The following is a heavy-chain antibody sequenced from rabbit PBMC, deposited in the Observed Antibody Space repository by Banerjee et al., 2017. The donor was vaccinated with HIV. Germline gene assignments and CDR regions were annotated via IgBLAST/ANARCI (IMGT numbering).Heavy chain of an antibody. CDR2: IDAGSSGFT. J-gene: IGHJ4*01. D-gene: IGHD5-1*01. Sequence: QQLEESGGGLVKPGGTLTLTCKASGISFGISDYMCWVRQAPGKGLEWIACIDAGSSGFTYHASWAKGRFTISKTSSTTVTLQATSLTVADTATYFCARAGEGGDGYLNLWGPGTLVTVS. CDR1: GISFGISDY. V-gene: IGHV1S40*01. CDR3: ARAGEGGDGYLNL.